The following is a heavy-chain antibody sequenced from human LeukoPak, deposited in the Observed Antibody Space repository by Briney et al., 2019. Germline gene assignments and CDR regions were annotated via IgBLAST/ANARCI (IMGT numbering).Heavy chain of an antibody. V-gene: IGHV3-20*01. CDR2: INWNGGST. CDR1: GFTFDDYG. D-gene: IGHD3-22*01. CDR3: ARVDYDSSGYYFAY. J-gene: IGHJ4*02. Sequence: GRSLRLSCAASGFTFDDYGMSWVRQAPGKGLEWVAGINWNGGSTGYADSVKGRFTISRDNAKNSLYLQMNSLRAEDTALYHCARVDYDSSGYYFAYWGQGTLVTVSS.